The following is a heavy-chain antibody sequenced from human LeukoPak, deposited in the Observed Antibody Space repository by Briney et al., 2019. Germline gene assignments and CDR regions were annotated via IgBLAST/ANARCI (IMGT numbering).Heavy chain of an antibody. D-gene: IGHD1-26*01. Sequence: PGGSLRLSCAASGFTFSSYEMNWVRQAPGKGLEWVSYISSSGSTIYYADSVKGRFTISRDNAKNSLYLQMNSLRAEDTAVYYCARDFVGSTGGGDYYYYMDVWGKGTTVTVSS. V-gene: IGHV3-48*03. J-gene: IGHJ6*03. CDR1: GFTFSSYE. CDR3: ARDFVGSTGGGDYYYYMDV. CDR2: ISSSGSTI.